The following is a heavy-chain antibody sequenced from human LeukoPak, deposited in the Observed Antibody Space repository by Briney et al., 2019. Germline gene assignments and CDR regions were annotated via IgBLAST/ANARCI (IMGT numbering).Heavy chain of an antibody. CDR2: ISSSGSTI. V-gene: IGHV3-48*04. CDR1: GFTFSSYS. Sequence: PGGSLRLSCAASGFTFSSYSMNWVRQAPGKGLEWVSYISSSGSTIYYADSVKGRFTISRDNAKNSLYLQMNSLRAEDTAVYYCARGASWWELHPFDYWGQGTLVTVSS. CDR3: ARGASWWELHPFDY. J-gene: IGHJ4*02. D-gene: IGHD1-26*01.